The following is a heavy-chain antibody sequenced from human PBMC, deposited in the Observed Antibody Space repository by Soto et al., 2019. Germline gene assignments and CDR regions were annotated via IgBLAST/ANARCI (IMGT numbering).Heavy chain of an antibody. V-gene: IGHV4-4*07. J-gene: IGHJ4*02. D-gene: IGHD5-12*01. CDR1: GGSINTFY. CDR2: IFSSGST. Sequence: QVRLQESGPGLLKPSETLSLTCTVSGGSINTFYWSWVRQPAGKGPEWIGRIFSSGSTSCNPSLESRVAMSVHPSKNHFSLNLSSVTAADMAVYYCAREGSYSAYNFAHGIQLWSFDFWGQGALVTVSS. CDR3: AREGSYSAYNFAHGIQLWSFDF.